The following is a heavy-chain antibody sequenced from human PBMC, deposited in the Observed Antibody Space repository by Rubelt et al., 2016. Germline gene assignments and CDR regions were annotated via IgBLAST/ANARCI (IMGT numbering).Heavy chain of an antibody. V-gene: IGHV3-21*01. D-gene: IGHD2-15*01. CDR3: ARVFVVVGSTWHFDY. CDR2: ISSMSSYI. CDR1: GFTFRTYG. J-gene: IGHJ4*02. Sequence: EVQLLESGGGVVRPGGSLRLSCAASGFTFRTYGMSWVRPAPGKGLEWVSSISSMSSYIYYADSLKGRLTCSRDNAKNSLYLQMNSLRAEDTAVYYCARVFVVVGSTWHFDYWGQGTLVTVSS.